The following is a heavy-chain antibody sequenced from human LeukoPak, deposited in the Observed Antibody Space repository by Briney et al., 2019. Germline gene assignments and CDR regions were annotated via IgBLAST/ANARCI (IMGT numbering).Heavy chain of an antibody. J-gene: IGHJ4*02. D-gene: IGHD6-19*01. CDR1: GFTFGDYL. CDR3: SRGSGWLSVY. Sequence: GGSLRLSCTASGFTFGDYLMSWFRQAPGKGLEWIGFISGGTTEYAASVKGRFTITRDDSTSIAYLQMNSLTTEDTAVYYCSRGSGWLSVYWGQGTLVTVSS. CDR2: ISGGTT. V-gene: IGHV3-49*03.